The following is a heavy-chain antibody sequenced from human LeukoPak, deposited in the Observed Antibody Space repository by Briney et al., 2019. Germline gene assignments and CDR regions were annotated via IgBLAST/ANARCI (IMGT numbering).Heavy chain of an antibody. CDR3: ATGVFPRLYSPV. V-gene: IGHV4-59*01. Sequence: PSESLSLTCTVSGGSISSYYWSWIRQPPGKGLEWIGYIYYSGSTNYNPPLKSRVTISVDTSKNQFSLKLSSVTAADTAVYYCATGVFPRLYSPVWGQGTLVTVSS. CDR1: GGSISSYY. D-gene: IGHD3-10*02. CDR2: IYYSGST. J-gene: IGHJ4*02.